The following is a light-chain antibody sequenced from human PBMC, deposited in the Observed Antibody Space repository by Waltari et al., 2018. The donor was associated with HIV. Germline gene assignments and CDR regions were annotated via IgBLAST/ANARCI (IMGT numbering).Light chain of an antibody. CDR3: HQYGATPRT. V-gene: IGKV3-20*01. CDR1: QSVASSR. CDR2: DAS. Sequence: EIVLTQSPDTLSLSPGERAALSCRASQSVASSRLALYHQRPGQAPRLLIYDASNRATGIPDRFSGSRSGTDFTLTVSRLEPEDFAVYYCHQYGATPRTFGQGTKLEIK. J-gene: IGKJ2*01.